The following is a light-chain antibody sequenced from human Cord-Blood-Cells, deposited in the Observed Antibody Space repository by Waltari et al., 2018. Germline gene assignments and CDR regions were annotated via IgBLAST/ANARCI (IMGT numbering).Light chain of an antibody. CDR2: DAS. J-gene: IGKJ4*01. V-gene: IGKV1-33*01. Sequence: DIQMTQSPSSLSASVGDRVTITCQASQDISNYLNWYQQKPGKAPKLLIYDASNLATGVPSRFSGSGSRTDFTFTSSSLQPEDIATYYCQQYDNLPLTFGGGTKVEIK. CDR3: QQYDNLPLT. CDR1: QDISNY.